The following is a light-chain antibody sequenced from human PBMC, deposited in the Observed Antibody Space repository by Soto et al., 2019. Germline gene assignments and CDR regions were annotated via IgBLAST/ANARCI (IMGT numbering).Light chain of an antibody. J-gene: IGLJ2*01. CDR1: SSNVGTNS. Sequence: QSVLIQPPSASGTPGQRVSISCSGSSSNVGTNSVNWYQQLPGTAPKLLLYPNNRRPSGVPDRFSGSKSDTSASLAISGLQSEDEAHYYCAAWDDTLDGVVFGGGTKLTVL. V-gene: IGLV1-44*01. CDR3: AAWDDTLDGVV. CDR2: PNN.